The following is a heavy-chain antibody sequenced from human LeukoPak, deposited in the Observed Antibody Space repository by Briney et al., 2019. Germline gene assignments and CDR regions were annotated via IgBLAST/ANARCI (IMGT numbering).Heavy chain of an antibody. V-gene: IGHV4-59*12. CDR3: ARDQRHSYGEYFDP. CDR2: ISYGST. Sequence: SETLSLTCTLSGDVISTYYWNWIRQTPGKGLEWIGHISYGSTDYNPSLKSRVTISVDTSKNEFSLKLRSVTAADTAVYFCARDQRHSYGEYFDPWSQGTLVSVSS. J-gene: IGHJ4*02. CDR1: GDVISTYY. D-gene: IGHD5-18*01.